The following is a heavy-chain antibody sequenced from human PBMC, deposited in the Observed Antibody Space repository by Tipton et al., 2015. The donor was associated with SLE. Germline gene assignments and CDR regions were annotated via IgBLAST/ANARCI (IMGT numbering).Heavy chain of an antibody. V-gene: IGHV4-39*07. D-gene: IGHD5-18*01. CDR1: GGSITSTGDY. CDR2: INPSGNT. J-gene: IGHJ4*02. Sequence: TLSLTCTFSGGSITSTGDYCGWIRQPPGKGLEWIGEINPSGNTNYNPSLKSRVTISVDTSKNQFSLKMSSVTAADTAVYYCARATDTAEFDYWGQGALVTVSS. CDR3: ARATDTAEFDY.